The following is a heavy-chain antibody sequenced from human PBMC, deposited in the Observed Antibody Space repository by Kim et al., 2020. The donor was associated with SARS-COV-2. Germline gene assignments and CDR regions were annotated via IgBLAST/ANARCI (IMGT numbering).Heavy chain of an antibody. CDR3: AKDILSRKDHYYGMDV. CDR2: ISWNSGSI. CDR1: GFTFDDYA. Sequence: GGSLRLSCAASGFTFDDYAMHWVRQAPGKGLEWVSGISWNSGSIGYADSVKGRFTISRDNAKNSLYLQMNSLRAEDTALYYCAKDILSRKDHYYGMDVWGQGTTVTVSS. D-gene: IGHD3-10*01. J-gene: IGHJ6*02. V-gene: IGHV3-9*01.